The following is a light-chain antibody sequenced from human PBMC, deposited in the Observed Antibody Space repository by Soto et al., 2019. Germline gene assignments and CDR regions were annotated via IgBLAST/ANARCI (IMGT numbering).Light chain of an antibody. V-gene: IGLV4-69*01. CDR3: QTWGTGIHYV. CDR2: LNSDGSH. CDR1: SGHSSYA. Sequence: QTVVTQSPSASASLGASVKLTCTLSSGHSSYAIAWHQQQPEKGPRYLMKLNSDGSHSKGDGIPDRFSGSSSGAERYLTISSLQSEAEADYSCQTWGTGIHYVFGTGTKLTVL. J-gene: IGLJ1*01.